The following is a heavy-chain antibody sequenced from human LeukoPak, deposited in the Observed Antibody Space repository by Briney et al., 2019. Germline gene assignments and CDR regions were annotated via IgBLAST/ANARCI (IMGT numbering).Heavy chain of an antibody. J-gene: IGHJ4*02. D-gene: IGHD4-17*01. V-gene: IGHV4-34*01. CDR2: INHSGST. CDR3: ARFRVVSSPRYGGYQGVY. Sequence: PSETLSLTCAVYGGSFSGYYWSWIRQPPGKGLEWIGEINHSGSTNYNPSLKSRVTISVDTSKNQFSLKLSSVTAADTAVYYCARFRVVSSPRYGGYQGVYWGQGTLVTVSS. CDR1: GGSFSGYY.